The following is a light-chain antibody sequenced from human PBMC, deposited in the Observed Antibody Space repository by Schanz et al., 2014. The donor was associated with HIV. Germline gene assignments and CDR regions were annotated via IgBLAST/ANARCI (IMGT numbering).Light chain of an antibody. V-gene: IGLV2-14*03. CDR3: TSYTTNRTVA. Sequence: QSALTQPPSASGSLGQSVTISCTGTSADIGAYKSVSWYQQHPGKAPKLIIYDVNNRPSGVSDRFSGSKSANTASLAISGLQADDEGDYYCTSYTTNRTVAFGGGTKLTVL. CDR2: DVN. CDR1: SADIGAYKS. J-gene: IGLJ3*02.